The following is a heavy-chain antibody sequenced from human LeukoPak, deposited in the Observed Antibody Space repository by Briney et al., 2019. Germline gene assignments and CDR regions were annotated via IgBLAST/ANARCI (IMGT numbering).Heavy chain of an antibody. CDR1: GFTFSTYA. V-gene: IGHV3-23*01. CDR2: ITSNDVT. J-gene: IGHJ3*01. D-gene: IGHD7-27*01. CDR3: AKRSGSNWGPSDAFDF. Sequence: GGSLRLSCAASGFTFSTYAMTWVRQAPGKGLEWVSVITSNDVTYYADSVKGRFTISRDNSKKTEYLQMNSLRAEGTAVYYCAKRSGSNWGPSDAFDFWGQGTMVTVSS.